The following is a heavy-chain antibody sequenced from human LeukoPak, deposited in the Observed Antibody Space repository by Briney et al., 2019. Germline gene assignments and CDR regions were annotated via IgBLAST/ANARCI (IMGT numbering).Heavy chain of an antibody. Sequence: GASVKVSCKASGYTFTSYGISWVRQAPGQGLEWMGWISAYNGNTNYAQKLQGRVTMTTDTSTSTAYMELRSLRSEDTAVYYCARESRKITMIVVVITRGAFDIWGQGTMVTVSS. V-gene: IGHV1-18*01. D-gene: IGHD3-22*01. J-gene: IGHJ3*02. CDR3: ARESRKITMIVVVITRGAFDI. CDR2: ISAYNGNT. CDR1: GYTFTSYG.